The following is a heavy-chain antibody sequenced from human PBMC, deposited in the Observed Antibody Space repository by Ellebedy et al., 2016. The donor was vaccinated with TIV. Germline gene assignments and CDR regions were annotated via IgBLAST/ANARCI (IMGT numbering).Heavy chain of an antibody. CDR1: GYSFTSYW. Sequence: GESLKISCKGSGYSFTSYWNGWVRQMPGKGLEWMGIIYPGDSDTRYSPSFQGQVTISADKSISTAYLQWSSLKASDTAMYYCARRGKGYWGHDAFDIWGQGTMVTVSS. V-gene: IGHV5-51*01. J-gene: IGHJ3*02. CDR2: IYPGDSDT. D-gene: IGHD2-8*02. CDR3: ARRGKGYWGHDAFDI.